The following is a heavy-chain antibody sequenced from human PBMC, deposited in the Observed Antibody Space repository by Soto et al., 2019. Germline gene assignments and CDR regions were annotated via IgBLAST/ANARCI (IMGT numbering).Heavy chain of an antibody. CDR2: IYSSGNT. CDR3: ARGQRFSDWFDT. Sequence: SETLSLTCSVSGGTISGYYWTWIRQPAGKGLEWIGRIYSSGNTKYNPSLQSRVTMSLDTSNNQFSLRLTSVTPADTAVYYCARGQRFSDWFDTWGQGTLVTVSS. V-gene: IGHV4-4*07. J-gene: IGHJ5*01. D-gene: IGHD3-3*01. CDR1: GGTISGYY.